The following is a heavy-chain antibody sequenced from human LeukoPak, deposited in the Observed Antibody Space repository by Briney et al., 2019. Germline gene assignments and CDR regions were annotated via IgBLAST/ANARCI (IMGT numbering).Heavy chain of an antibody. CDR3: ARGEDYCSSTSCNRWFDP. V-gene: IGHV1-2*02. CDR1: GYTFTGYY. CDR2: INPNSGGT. J-gene: IGHJ5*02. D-gene: IGHD2-2*01. Sequence: ASVKVSCKASGYTFTGYYMHWVRQAPGQGLEWMGWINPNSGGTNYAQKFQGRVTMTRDTSISTAYMELSRLRSDDTAVYYCARGEDYCSSTSCNRWFDPWGQGTLVTVSS.